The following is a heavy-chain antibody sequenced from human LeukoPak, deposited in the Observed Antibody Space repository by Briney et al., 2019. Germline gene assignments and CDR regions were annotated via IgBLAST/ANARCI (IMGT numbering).Heavy chain of an antibody. CDR2: IYYTGNT. D-gene: IGHD6-19*01. V-gene: IGHV4-39*01. CDR3: ATHSSGWSGPFDY. Sequence: SETLSLTCTVSGGSISSSSYYWGWIRQPPGKGLEWIGSIYYTGNTYYNPSLKSRVTISVDTSKNQFSLRLSSVTAADTAAYYCATHSSGWSGPFDYWGQGTLVTVSS. CDR1: GGSISSSSYY. J-gene: IGHJ4*02.